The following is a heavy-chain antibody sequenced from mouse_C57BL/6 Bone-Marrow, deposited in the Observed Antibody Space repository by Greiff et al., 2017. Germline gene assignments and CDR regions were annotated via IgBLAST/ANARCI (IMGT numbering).Heavy chain of an antibody. CDR3: GLYYGSSNWYFEV. J-gene: IGHJ1*03. CDR1: GFTFSSYA. V-gene: IGHV5-4*03. Sequence: EVKLVESGGGLVKPGGSLKLSCAASGFTFSSYAMSWVRQTPEKRLEWVATISDGGSYTYYPDNVKGRFTISRDNANNNLYLQMSQLKSEDTAMYYCGLYYGSSNWYFEVWGTGTTVTVSS. D-gene: IGHD1-1*01. CDR2: ISDGGSYT.